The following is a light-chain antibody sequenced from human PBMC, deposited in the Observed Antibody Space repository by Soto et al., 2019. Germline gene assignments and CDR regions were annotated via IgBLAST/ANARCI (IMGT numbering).Light chain of an antibody. CDR2: KAS. J-gene: IGKJ1*01. CDR1: QSISSW. V-gene: IGKV1-5*03. CDR3: QHYNSYPWT. Sequence: DIQMTQFPSTLSASVGDRVTITCRASQSISSWLAWYQQKPGKAPILLIYKASTLESGVPSRFSGSGSGTEFTLTISSLQPDDFATYYCQHYNSYPWTFGQGTKVEMK.